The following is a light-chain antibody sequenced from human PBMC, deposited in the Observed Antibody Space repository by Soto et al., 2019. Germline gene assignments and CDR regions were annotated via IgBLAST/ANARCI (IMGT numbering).Light chain of an antibody. CDR3: SSYTSSSTLYV. V-gene: IGLV2-14*01. CDR2: EVS. Sequence: QSVLTQPASVSGSPGQSITISCTGTSSDVGGYNYVSWYQQHPGKAPKLMIYEVSNRPSGVSNRFSGSKSGNTASLTISGLQAEDKADYYCSSYTSSSTLYVFGTGTKVTVL. CDR1: SSDVGGYNY. J-gene: IGLJ1*01.